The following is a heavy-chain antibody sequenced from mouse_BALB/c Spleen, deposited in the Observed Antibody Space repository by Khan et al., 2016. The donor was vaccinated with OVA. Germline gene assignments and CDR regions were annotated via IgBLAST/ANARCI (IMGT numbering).Heavy chain of an antibody. CDR1: GFTFSSFG. Sequence: EVQLVESGGALVKPGGSLKLSCAAAGFTFSSFGMSWVRQTPDKRLEWVATISSGGSYPYYPDSVKGRFTISRDNAKNTLYLQMSSRRSEDTAKYYCAEQYGHSPMDYWGQGTSVTVSS. V-gene: IGHV5-6*01. CDR2: ISSGGSYP. D-gene: IGHD2-1*01. J-gene: IGHJ4*01. CDR3: AEQYGHSPMDY.